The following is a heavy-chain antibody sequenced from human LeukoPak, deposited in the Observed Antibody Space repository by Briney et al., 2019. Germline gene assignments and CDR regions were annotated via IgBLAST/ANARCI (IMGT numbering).Heavy chain of an antibody. CDR3: AKDRAYCGGDCYSTNTDY. CDR1: AFTFSSYA. V-gene: IGHV3-23*01. D-gene: IGHD2-21*02. CDR2: ISGSGGST. Sequence: AGTLRRYCAASAFTFSSYAMSWVRQAPGKGLVGVSAISGSGGSTYYADSVKGRFTISRDNSKNTLYLQMNSLRAEDTAVYYCAKDRAYCGGDCYSTNTDYWGQGTLVTVSS. J-gene: IGHJ4*02.